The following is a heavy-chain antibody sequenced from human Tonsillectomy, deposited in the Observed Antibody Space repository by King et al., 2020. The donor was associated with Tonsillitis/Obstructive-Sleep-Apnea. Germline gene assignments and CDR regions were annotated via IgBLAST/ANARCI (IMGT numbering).Heavy chain of an antibody. J-gene: IGHJ4*02. V-gene: IGHV3-33*01. CDR3: ARVAKGDLSHIDY. Sequence: VQLVESGGGVVQPGRSLRLSCAASGFTFSSYGMHWVRQPPGKGLEWVAVIWYDGSNKYYADSVKGRFTISKDNSKNTLYLQMNSLIAEDTAVYYCARVAKGDLSHIDYWGQGTLVTVSP. D-gene: IGHD2-21*02. CDR2: IWYDGSNK. CDR1: GFTFSSYG.